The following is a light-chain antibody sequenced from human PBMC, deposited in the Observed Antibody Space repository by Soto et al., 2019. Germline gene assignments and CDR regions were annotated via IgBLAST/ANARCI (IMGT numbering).Light chain of an antibody. CDR1: QYINTR. Sequence: EIVLTQSPATLSSFPGDRVTLSCRASQYINTRLAWYQQKPGQAPRLLIYGASTRAAGIPARFSGSGSATEFTLTISSLQSEDFAVYYCHHYNNWPPYTFGQGTRLEIK. CDR3: HHYNNWPPYT. J-gene: IGKJ5*01. CDR2: GAS. V-gene: IGKV3D-15*01.